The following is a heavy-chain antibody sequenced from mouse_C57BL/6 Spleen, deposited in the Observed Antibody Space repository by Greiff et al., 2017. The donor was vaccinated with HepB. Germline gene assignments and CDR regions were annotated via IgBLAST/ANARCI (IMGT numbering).Heavy chain of an antibody. CDR3: TTMVTTGYAMDY. CDR2: IRLKSDNYAT. V-gene: IGHV6-3*01. Sequence: EVQLVESGGGLVQPGGSMKLSCVASGFTFSNYWMNWVRQSPEKGLEWVAQIRLKSDNYATHYAESVKGRFTISRDDSKSSVYLQMNNLRAEDTGIYYCTTMVTTGYAMDYWGQGTSVTVSS. J-gene: IGHJ4*01. D-gene: IGHD2-2*01. CDR1: GFTFSNYW.